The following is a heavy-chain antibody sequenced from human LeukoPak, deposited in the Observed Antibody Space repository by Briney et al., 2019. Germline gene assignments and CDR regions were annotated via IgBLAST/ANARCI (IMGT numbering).Heavy chain of an antibody. V-gene: IGHV3-20*04. J-gene: IGHJ3*02. CDR3: ARTVSSAGWSDDAFDI. CDR2: INWDGGST. CDR1: GFTFDDYG. Sequence: GGSLRLSCAASGFTFDDYGMSWARQAPGKGLEWVSGINWDGGSTGCADSVKGRFTISRGNAKNFLYLQMNSLRAEDTALYYCARTVSSAGWSDDAFDIWGQGTMVTVSS. D-gene: IGHD6-19*01.